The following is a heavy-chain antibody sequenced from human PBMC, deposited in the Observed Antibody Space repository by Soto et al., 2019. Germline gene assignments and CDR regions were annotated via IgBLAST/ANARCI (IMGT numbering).Heavy chain of an antibody. J-gene: IGHJ5*02. D-gene: IGHD6-19*01. Sequence: SETLSLTCTVSGGSINTVNYYWSWIRQSPDKGLEWIGHIYNGGTTYNNPSLTSRVTISVDTSNNQFSLKLSSVSAADTAVYYCARHVNLPLAGTGFDPWGRGTLVTVSS. CDR2: IYNGGTT. V-gene: IGHV4-30-4*01. CDR1: GGSINTVNYY. CDR3: ARHVNLPLAGTGFDP.